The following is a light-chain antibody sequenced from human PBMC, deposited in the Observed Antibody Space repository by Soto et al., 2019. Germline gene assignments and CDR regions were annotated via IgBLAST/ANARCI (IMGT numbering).Light chain of an antibody. CDR3: MQGSHWSYT. CDR2: RVS. J-gene: IGKJ2*01. V-gene: IGKV2-30*01. Sequence: DVAMTQSPLSLPVTLGQPASISCRSSQSLIYKDGNTYLNWFQQRPGQSPRRLIYRVSNRDSAIPDRFSGSGSCTDFTLKIIRVEAEDVGVYSCMQGSHWSYTFGQGTNLEIK. CDR1: QSLIYKDGNTY.